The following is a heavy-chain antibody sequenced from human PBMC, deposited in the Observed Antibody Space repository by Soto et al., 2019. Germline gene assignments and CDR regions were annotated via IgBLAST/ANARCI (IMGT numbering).Heavy chain of an antibody. D-gene: IGHD4-17*01. CDR3: ARDTRTIGYGDYGPAFDI. CDR2: INPSGGST. J-gene: IGHJ3*02. CDR1: GYTFTSYY. V-gene: IGHV1-46*01. Sequence: GASVKVSCKASGYTFTSYYMHWVRQAPGQGLEWMGIINPSGGSTSCAQKFQGRVTMTRDTSTSTVYMELSSLRSEDTAVYYCARDTRTIGYGDYGPAFDIWGQGTMVTVSS.